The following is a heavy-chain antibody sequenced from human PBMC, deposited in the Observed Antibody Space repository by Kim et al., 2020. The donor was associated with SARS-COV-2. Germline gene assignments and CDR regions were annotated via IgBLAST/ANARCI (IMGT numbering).Heavy chain of an antibody. D-gene: IGHD3-3*01. Sequence: SETLSLTCAVYGGSFSGYYWSWIRQPPGKGLEWIGEINHSGSTNYNPSLKSRVTISVDTSKNQFSLKLSSVTAADTAVYYCARNDFWSGYEPYGMDVWGQGTTVTVSS. CDR3: ARNDFWSGYEPYGMDV. J-gene: IGHJ6*02. CDR1: GGSFSGYY. V-gene: IGHV4-34*01. CDR2: INHSGST.